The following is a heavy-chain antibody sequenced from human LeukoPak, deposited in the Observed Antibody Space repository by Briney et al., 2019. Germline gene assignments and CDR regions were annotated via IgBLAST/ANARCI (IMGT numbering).Heavy chain of an antibody. V-gene: IGHV4-59*08. CDR2: IYYSGST. D-gene: IGHD3-10*01. J-gene: IGHJ3*02. CDR1: GDSISSYY. CDR3: ARLGFGDAFDI. Sequence: KASETLSLTCTVSGDSISSYYWSWIRQPPGKGLEWIGYIYYSGSTNYNPSLKSRVTISVDTSKNQFSLKLSSVTAADTAVYYCARLGFGDAFDIWGQGTMITASS.